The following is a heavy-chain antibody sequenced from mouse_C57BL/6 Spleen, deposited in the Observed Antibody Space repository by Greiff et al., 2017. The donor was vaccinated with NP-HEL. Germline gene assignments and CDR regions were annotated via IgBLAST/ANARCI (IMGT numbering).Heavy chain of an antibody. CDR1: GFTFSSYT. CDR3: ARRGYYGSSYDYAMDY. J-gene: IGHJ4*01. V-gene: IGHV5-9*01. Sequence: DVKLVESGGGLVKPGGSLKLSCAASGFTFSSYTMSWVRQTPEKRLEWVATISGGGGNTYYPDSVKGRFTISRDNAKNTLYLQMSSLRSEDTALYYCARRGYYGSSYDYAMDYWGQGTSVTVSS. CDR2: ISGGGGNT. D-gene: IGHD1-1*01.